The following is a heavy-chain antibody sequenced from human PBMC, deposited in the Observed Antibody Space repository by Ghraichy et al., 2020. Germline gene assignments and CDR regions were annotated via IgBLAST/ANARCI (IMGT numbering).Heavy chain of an antibody. CDR1: GFTFDDYA. CDR3: AKDCSSDHGWY. J-gene: IGHJ4*02. V-gene: IGHV3-9*01. D-gene: IGHD6-25*01. Sequence: GGSLRLSCAASGFTFDDYAMHWVRQAPGKGLEWVSGISWNSGNIGYADSVKGRFTISRDNAKNSLYLQMNSLRAEDTALYYCAKDCSSDHGWYWGQGTLVTVSS. CDR2: ISWNSGNI.